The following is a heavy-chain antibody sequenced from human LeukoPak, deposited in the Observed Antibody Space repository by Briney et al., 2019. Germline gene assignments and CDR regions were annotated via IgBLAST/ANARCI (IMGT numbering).Heavy chain of an antibody. V-gene: IGHV4-34*01. D-gene: IGHD2-2*01. CDR2: INHSGST. CDR1: GGSFSGYY. Sequence: SETLSLTCAVYGGSFSGYYWSWIRQPPGKGLEWIGEINHSGSTNYNPSLKSRVTISVDTSKNQFSLKLSSVTAADTAVYYCARAVGYCSSTSCYHGRFFDPWGQGTPVTVSS. J-gene: IGHJ5*02. CDR3: ARAVGYCSSTSCYHGRFFDP.